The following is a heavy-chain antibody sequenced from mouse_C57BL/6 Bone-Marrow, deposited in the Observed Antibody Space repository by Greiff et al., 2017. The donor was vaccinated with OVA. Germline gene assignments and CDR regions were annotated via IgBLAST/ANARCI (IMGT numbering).Heavy chain of an antibody. CDR3: ARYNYSNYAEYYFDY. Sequence: EVQLQQSGPGLAKPSQTLSLTCSVTGYSITSDYWNWIRKFPGNKLEYMGYISYSGSTYYNPSLNSRISTTRDTSKKQYYLQMNSVTTEDTATYYCARYNYSNYAEYYFDYWGQGTTLTVSA. CDR1: GYSITSDY. D-gene: IGHD2-5*01. J-gene: IGHJ2*01. V-gene: IGHV3-8*01. CDR2: ISYSGST.